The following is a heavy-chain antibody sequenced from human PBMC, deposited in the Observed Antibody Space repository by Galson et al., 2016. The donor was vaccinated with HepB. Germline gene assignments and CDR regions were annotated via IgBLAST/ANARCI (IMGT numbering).Heavy chain of an antibody. J-gene: IGHJ4*02. CDR1: GFIFSTYS. Sequence: SLRLSCAASGFIFSTYSMNWVRQAPGKGLEWVSSISSGGACRYYADSVKGRFTISRDNAKNSLYLQMNSLRAEDTAIYYCARDAPTAAHGPNDCWGQGTQVTVSS. V-gene: IGHV3-21*01. CDR2: ISSGGACR. CDR3: ARDAPTAAHGPNDC. D-gene: IGHD6-13*01.